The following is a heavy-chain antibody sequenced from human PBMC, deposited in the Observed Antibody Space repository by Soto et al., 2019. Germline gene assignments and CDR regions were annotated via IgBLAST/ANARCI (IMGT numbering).Heavy chain of an antibody. CDR1: GGSINGYY. V-gene: IGHV4-59*01. CDR3: ARDRKGSNGLTDY. CDR2: IYYSGST. Sequence: PSETLSLTCTVSGGSINGYYWSWIRQPPGKGLQWIGNIYYSGSTNYNPSLKSRVTISLDTSKNQFSLNLNSVTPADTAMYYFARDRKGSNGLTDYWGQGALVTVS. D-gene: IGHD3-9*01. J-gene: IGHJ4*02.